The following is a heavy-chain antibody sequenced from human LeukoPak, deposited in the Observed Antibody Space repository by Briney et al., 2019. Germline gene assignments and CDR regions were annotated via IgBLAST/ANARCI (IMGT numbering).Heavy chain of an antibody. D-gene: IGHD3-10*01. V-gene: IGHV3-7*04. Sequence: GGSLRLSCAASGFTFSSYWMSWVRQAPGKGLEWVANINEDGSEKYYVDSVKGQITISRDNAKNSLYLQMNSLRAGDTAVYYCAREPADYGSGSWFDYWGQGILVTVSS. J-gene: IGHJ4*02. CDR1: GFTFSSYW. CDR3: AREPADYGSGSWFDY. CDR2: INEDGSEK.